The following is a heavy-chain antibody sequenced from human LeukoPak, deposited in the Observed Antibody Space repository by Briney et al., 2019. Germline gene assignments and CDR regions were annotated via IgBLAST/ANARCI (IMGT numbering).Heavy chain of an antibody. CDR1: GFTFTISA. CDR2: IVVCSGNT. V-gene: IGHV1-58*02. Sequence: GTSVNVSFKSSGFTFTISAMQWVRQARGQRREGIGWIVVCSGNTNYAQKFQERVTITRDMSTSTAYMELSSLRSEDTAVYYCAAGLVYDFTYGMDVWGQGTTVTVSS. CDR3: AAGLVYDFTYGMDV. J-gene: IGHJ6*02. D-gene: IGHD3-3*01.